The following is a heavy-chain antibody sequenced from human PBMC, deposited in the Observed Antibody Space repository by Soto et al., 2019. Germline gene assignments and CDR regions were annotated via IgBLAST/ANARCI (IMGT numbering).Heavy chain of an antibody. Sequence: SETLSLTCTVSGDSISNNDYYWAWIRLPPGRGLEWIGCINHNGSTYYNPSLKSRVTISEDTSKNQFSLKLSSVTAADTAVYYCARGSYPFDCWGQGTLVTVSS. J-gene: IGHJ4*02. CDR1: GDSISNNDYY. CDR2: INHNGST. CDR3: ARGSYPFDC. V-gene: IGHV4-39*07.